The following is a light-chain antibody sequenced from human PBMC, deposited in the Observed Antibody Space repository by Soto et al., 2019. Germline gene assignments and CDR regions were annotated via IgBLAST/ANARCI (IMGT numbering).Light chain of an antibody. CDR1: QSVSSNY. Sequence: EIVLTQSPVTLSLSPGERATLSCRASQSVSSNYLAWYQQKPGQAPRLLMYGVSSRASGVPDRFSGSGSGTDFTLSISGLEPEDFAVYSCQQYGTLPWTFGQGTKVDIK. J-gene: IGKJ1*01. CDR3: QQYGTLPWT. CDR2: GVS. V-gene: IGKV3-20*01.